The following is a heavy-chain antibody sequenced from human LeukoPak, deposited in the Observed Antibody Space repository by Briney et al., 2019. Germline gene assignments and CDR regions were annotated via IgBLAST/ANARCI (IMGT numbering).Heavy chain of an antibody. V-gene: IGHV3-53*01. D-gene: IGHD2-2*01. CDR2: IYSGGST. CDR3: AKDELGYCSSTNCPPFGR. J-gene: IGHJ4*02. CDR1: GFTVSSNY. Sequence: GGSLRLSCAASGFTVSSNYMSWVRQAPGKGLEWVSVIYSGGSTYYADSVKGRFTISGDNSKNTLYLQMNSLRAEDTAVYYCAKDELGYCSSTNCPPFGRWGQGTLVTVSS.